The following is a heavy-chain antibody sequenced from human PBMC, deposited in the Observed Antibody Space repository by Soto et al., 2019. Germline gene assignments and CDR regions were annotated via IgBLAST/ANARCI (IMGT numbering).Heavy chain of an antibody. CDR2: IYHSGST. CDR3: ARELRDGYIYWYFDL. D-gene: IGHD3-3*01. V-gene: IGHV4-30-2*01. Sequence: SETLSLTCAVSGGSISSGDYSWSWIRQPPGKGLEWIGYIYHSGSTYYNPSLKSRVTISVDTSKKQFSLKLSSVTAADTAVYYCARELRDGYIYWYFDLWGRGTLVTVSS. CDR1: GGSISSGDYS. J-gene: IGHJ2*01.